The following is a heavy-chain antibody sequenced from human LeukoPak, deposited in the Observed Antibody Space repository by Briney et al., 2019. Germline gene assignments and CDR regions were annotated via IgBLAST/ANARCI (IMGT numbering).Heavy chain of an antibody. CDR3: TTEPPYYDFWSGYPSGYFDY. CDR2: IKSKTDGGTT. Sequence: GGSLRLSCAASGFTFSNAWMSWVRQAPGKGLEWVGRIKSKTDGGTTDYAAPVKGRFTISRDDSKNTLYLQMNSLKTEDTAVYYCTTEPPYYDFWSGYPSGYFDYWGQGTLVTVSS. CDR1: GFTFSNAW. V-gene: IGHV3-15*01. J-gene: IGHJ4*02. D-gene: IGHD3-3*01.